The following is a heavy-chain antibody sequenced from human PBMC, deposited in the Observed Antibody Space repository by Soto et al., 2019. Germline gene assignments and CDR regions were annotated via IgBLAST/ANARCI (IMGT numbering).Heavy chain of an antibody. CDR1: GFTFSSYG. D-gene: IGHD3-3*01. CDR3: ARDTHYDFWSCYLHYYYGMDV. Sequence: QVQLVESGGGVVQPGRSLRLSCAASGFTFSSYGMHWVRQAPGKGLEWVAVIWYDGSNKYYADSVKGRFTISRDNSKYTLYLQMNSLRAEDTAVYYCARDTHYDFWSCYLHYYYGMDVWCQGTTDTDSS. J-gene: IGHJ6*02. V-gene: IGHV3-33*01. CDR2: IWYDGSNK.